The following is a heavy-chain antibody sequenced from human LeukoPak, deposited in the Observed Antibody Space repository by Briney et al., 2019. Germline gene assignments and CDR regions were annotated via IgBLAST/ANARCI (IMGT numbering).Heavy chain of an antibody. D-gene: IGHD2-15*01. CDR2: ISYDGSNK. CDR1: GFTFSSYA. J-gene: IGHJ4*02. Sequence: GGSLRLSCAASGFTFSSYAMHWVRQAPGKGLEWVAVISYDGSNKYYADSVKGRFTISRDNSKNTLYLQMNSLRAEDTAVYYCARAWVVVAARRGLDYWGQGTLVTVSS. CDR3: ARAWVVVAARRGLDY. V-gene: IGHV3-30*04.